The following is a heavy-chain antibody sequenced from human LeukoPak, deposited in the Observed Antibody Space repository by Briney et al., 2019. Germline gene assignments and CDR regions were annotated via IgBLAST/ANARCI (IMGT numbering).Heavy chain of an antibody. V-gene: IGHV3-30*04. Sequence: GRSLRLSCAASGFTFSDYAIHCVRQAPGKGLEWVAVLSNDGSNKYYADSLKGRFTISRDDSKNTLYLQMNSLRVEDTAMYYCARDRGPFSNSWYIDYWGQGTLVTVSA. CDR1: GFTFSDYA. D-gene: IGHD6-13*01. CDR3: ARDRGPFSNSWYIDY. J-gene: IGHJ4*02. CDR2: LSNDGSNK.